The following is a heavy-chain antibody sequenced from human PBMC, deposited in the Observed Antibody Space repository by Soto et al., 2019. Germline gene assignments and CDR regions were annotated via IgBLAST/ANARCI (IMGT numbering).Heavy chain of an antibody. CDR1: GGTFSSYG. D-gene: IGHD2-2*01. V-gene: IGHV1-69*01. CDR3: ARGSEDILVVSGAPGYNWFDT. J-gene: IGHJ5*02. CDR2: IIPILGIA. Sequence: QVQLVQSGAEVKKPGTSVKVCCKASGGTFSSYGLSWVRQAPGQGLEWMGGIIPILGIANYAQKSQGRVTIIAEESTNTSYMELSNLTYEDTGVYYCARGSEDILVVSGAPGYNWFDTWGQGTLVTVSS.